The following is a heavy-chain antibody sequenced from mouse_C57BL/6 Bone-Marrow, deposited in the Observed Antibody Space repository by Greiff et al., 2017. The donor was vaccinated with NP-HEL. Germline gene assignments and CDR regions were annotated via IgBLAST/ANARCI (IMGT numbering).Heavy chain of an antibody. CDR2: IDPSDSYT. CDR1: GYTFTSYW. D-gene: IGHD2-5*01. V-gene: IGHV1-69*01. J-gene: IGHJ4*01. Sequence: QVQLQQPGAELVMPGASVKLSCKASGYTFTSYWMHWVKQRPGQGLEWIGEIDPSDSYTNYNQKFKGKSTLTVDRSSSTAYMQLSSLTSEDSAVYDGAKGGSNYKIYYAMDYWGQGTSVTVSS. CDR3: AKGGSNYKIYYAMDY.